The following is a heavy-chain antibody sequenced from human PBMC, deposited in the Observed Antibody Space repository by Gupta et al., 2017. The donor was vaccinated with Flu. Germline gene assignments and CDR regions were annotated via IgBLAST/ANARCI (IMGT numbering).Heavy chain of an antibody. V-gene: IGHV3-23*01. Sequence: FSSFAMSWVGEARGRGLEWVSTISGRGANTFYEDSVKGRFTISRDNSNNSLFLQVHSLRAEDTAVYYCAKDQAPLVGASDYWGQGTLVTVSS. CDR1: FSSFA. J-gene: IGHJ4*02. CDR2: ISGRGANT. CDR3: AKDQAPLVGASDY. D-gene: IGHD1-26*01.